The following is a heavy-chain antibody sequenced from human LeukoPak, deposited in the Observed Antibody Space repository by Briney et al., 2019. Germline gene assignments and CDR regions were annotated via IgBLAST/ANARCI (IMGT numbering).Heavy chain of an antibody. D-gene: IGHD3-22*01. V-gene: IGHV1-8*01. Sequence: EASVKVSCKSSGYTFTSYDVYWVRQATGQGLEWMGWMDPNSGNTGYAQKFQGRVTMTRNTSISTAYMELSSLRSEDTAVYYCVLDDSSGSHLDWGQGTLVTVSS. CDR1: GYTFTSYD. CDR3: VLDDSSGSHLD. CDR2: MDPNSGNT. J-gene: IGHJ4*02.